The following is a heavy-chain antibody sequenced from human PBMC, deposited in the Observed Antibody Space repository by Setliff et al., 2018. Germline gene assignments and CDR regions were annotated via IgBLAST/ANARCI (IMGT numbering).Heavy chain of an antibody. Sequence: PSETLSLTCAVSGGSISSIYWWSWVRQPPGKGLEWIGEINHSGSTNYNPSLKSRVTISVDKSKNQFSLRLTSVTAADTAVYYCARAYGGGHDYWGQGTLVTV. V-gene: IGHV4-4*02. CDR1: GGSISSIYW. CDR2: INHSGST. CDR3: ARAYGGGHDY. J-gene: IGHJ4*02. D-gene: IGHD4-17*01.